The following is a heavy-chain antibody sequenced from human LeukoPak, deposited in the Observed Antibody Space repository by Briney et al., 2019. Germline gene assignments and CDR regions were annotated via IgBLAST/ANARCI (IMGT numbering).Heavy chain of an antibody. V-gene: IGHV3-21*01. J-gene: IGHJ6*03. CDR3: AREVGGFRNYYYYYMDV. D-gene: IGHD1-26*01. CDR1: GFTFSRYS. Sequence: KTGGSLRLSCAASGFTFSRYSMNWVRQAPGKGLEWVSSISTSSIYIYYADSVKGRFTISRDNAKNSLYLQMNSLRAEDTAVYYCAREVGGFRNYYYYYMDVWGKGTTVTVSS. CDR2: ISTSSIYI.